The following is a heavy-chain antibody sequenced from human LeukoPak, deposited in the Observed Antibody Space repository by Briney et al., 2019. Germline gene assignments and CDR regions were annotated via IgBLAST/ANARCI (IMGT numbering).Heavy chain of an antibody. CDR1: GGSFSGYY. V-gene: IGHV4-34*01. CDR3: ARGKGYFDY. CDR2: INHSGST. J-gene: IGHJ4*02. Sequence: PSETLSLTCAVYGGSFSGYYRSWIRQPPGKGLEWIGEINHSGSTNYNPSLKSRVTISVDTSKNQFSLKLSSGTAADTAVYYCARGKGYFDYWGQGTLVTVSS.